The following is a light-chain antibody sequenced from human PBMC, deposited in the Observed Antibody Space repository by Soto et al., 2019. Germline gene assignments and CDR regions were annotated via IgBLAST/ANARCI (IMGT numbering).Light chain of an antibody. V-gene: IGKV3-15*01. J-gene: IGKJ1*01. CDR2: GAS. CDR3: QHYNSYSEA. Sequence: EIVLTQSPGALSLSPGERVALSCRARQSVGSNLAWYQQKPGQAPRLLIYGASTRATGIPARFSGSGSETEFTLTISSLQPDDFATYYCQHYNSYSEAFGQGTKVDIK. CDR1: QSVGSN.